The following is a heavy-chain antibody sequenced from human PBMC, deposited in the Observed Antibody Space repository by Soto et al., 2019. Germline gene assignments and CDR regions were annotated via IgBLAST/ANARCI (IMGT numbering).Heavy chain of an antibody. D-gene: IGHD4-4*01. Sequence: ASVKVSCKASGFTFTSSAVQWVRQARGQRPEWIGWIVVGSGNTNYAQKFQERVTITRDMSTSTAYMELSSLRSEDTAVYYCAADLSRRGVTTDFDYWGQGTLVTVSS. J-gene: IGHJ4*02. CDR3: AADLSRRGVTTDFDY. V-gene: IGHV1-58*01. CDR1: GFTFTSSA. CDR2: IVVGSGNT.